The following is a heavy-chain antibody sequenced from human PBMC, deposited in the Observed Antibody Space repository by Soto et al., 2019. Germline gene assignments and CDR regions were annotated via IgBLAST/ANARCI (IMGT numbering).Heavy chain of an antibody. CDR1: GYTFTSYG. J-gene: IGHJ4*02. Sequence: QVQLVQSGAEVKKPRASVKVSCKAPGYTFTSYGISWVRQSPGQGLEWMGWISAYNGNTNYAQKLQGRVTMTTDTATGTAYMKLRSLRADDTAVYNFARDKGDGSGGNYSYWGQGTLVPFSS. D-gene: IGHD3-10*01. CDR2: ISAYNGNT. V-gene: IGHV1-18*01. CDR3: ARDKGDGSGGNYSY.